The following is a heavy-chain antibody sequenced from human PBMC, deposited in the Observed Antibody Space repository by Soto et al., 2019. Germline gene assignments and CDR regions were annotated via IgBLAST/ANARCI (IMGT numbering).Heavy chain of an antibody. CDR2: IDPSDSYT. Sequence: GESRKISCKVSVYSFTSYWISWVRQMPGKGLEWMGRIDPSDSYTNYSPSFQGHVTISADKSISTAYLQWSSLKASDTAMYYCALPYYDILTGLSSFDYWGQGTLVTVSS. CDR3: ALPYYDILTGLSSFDY. CDR1: VYSFTSYW. V-gene: IGHV5-10-1*01. D-gene: IGHD3-9*01. J-gene: IGHJ4*02.